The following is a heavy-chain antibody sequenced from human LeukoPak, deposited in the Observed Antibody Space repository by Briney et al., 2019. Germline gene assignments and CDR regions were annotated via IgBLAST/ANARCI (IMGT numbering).Heavy chain of an antibody. CDR1: GGSFSGYY. D-gene: IGHD1-14*01. CDR3: ARLKRTLYKPPTTGYYYMDV. J-gene: IGHJ6*03. CDR2: INHSGST. Sequence: SETLSLTCAVYGGSFSGYYWSWIRQPPGKGLEWIGEINHSGSTNYNPSLKSRVTISVDTSKNQFSLKLSSVTAADTAVYYCARLKRTLYKPPTTGYYYMDVWGKGTTVTISS. V-gene: IGHV4-34*01.